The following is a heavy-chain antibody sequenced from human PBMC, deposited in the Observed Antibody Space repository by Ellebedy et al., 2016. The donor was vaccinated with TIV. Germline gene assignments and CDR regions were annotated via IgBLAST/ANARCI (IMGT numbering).Heavy chain of an antibody. J-gene: IGHJ6*03. D-gene: IGHD6-6*01. CDR3: AREQGEQLVSYYYMDV. CDR2: IYYSGST. V-gene: IGHV4-39*02. CDR1: GGSISSSSYY. Sequence: SETLSLXXTVSGGSISSSSYYWGWIRQPPGKGLEWIGSIYYSGSTYYNPSLKSRVTISVDTSKNQFSLKLSSVTAADTAVYYCAREQGEQLVSYYYMDVWGKGTTVTVSS.